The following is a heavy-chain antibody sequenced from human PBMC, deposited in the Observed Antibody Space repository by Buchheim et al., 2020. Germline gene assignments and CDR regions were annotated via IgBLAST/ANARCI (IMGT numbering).Heavy chain of an antibody. CDR3: ARGPYSSGWAAWFDP. CDR2: INHSGST. CDR1: GGSFSDYY. V-gene: IGHV4-34*01. J-gene: IGHJ5*02. D-gene: IGHD6-19*01. Sequence: QVQLQQWGAGLLKPSETLSLTCVVYGGSFSDYYWSWIRQPPGKGLEWIGEINHSGSTNYNPSLKSRVTISVDTSKNQFSLKLSSVTAADTAVYYCARGPYSSGWAAWFDPWGQGTL.